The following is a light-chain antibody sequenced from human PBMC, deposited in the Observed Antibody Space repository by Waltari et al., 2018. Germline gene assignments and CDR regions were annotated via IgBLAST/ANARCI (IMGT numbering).Light chain of an antibody. CDR2: GSS. CDR3: QNHERLPAV. J-gene: IGKJ1*01. Sequence: EIVLTQSPGTLSLSTGERATPSCRASQSIGRYLVWYQQKPGQAPLLLIYGSSSRAAGIPDRFSGSGSGTDFSLTISRLEPEDFAVYYCQNHERLPAVFGQGTKVEIK. CDR1: QSIGRY. V-gene: IGKV3-20*01.